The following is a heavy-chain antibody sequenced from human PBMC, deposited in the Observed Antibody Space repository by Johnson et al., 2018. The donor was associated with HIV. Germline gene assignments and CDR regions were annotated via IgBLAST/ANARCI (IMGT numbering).Heavy chain of an antibody. CDR3: AKEITIFGVVRDDAFDI. V-gene: IGHV3-33*06. J-gene: IGHJ3*02. CDR2: IWYDGSNK. D-gene: IGHD3-3*01. Sequence: QVQLVESGGGVVQPGRSLRLSCAASGFTFSSYGMHWVRQAPGKGLEWVAVIWYDGSNKYYADSVKGRFTISRDNSKNTLYLQMNSLRAEDTAVYYCAKEITIFGVVRDDAFDICGQGTMVTVSS. CDR1: GFTFSSYG.